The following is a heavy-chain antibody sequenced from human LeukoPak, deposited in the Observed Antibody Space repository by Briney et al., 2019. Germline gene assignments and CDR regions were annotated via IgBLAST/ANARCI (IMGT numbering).Heavy chain of an antibody. Sequence: ASVKVSCKASGYTFIVYYIHWVRQAPGQGLEWMGRINPNTGGTIYAQKFQGRVTMTRDTSITTAHMELSGLRSDDTAMYFCAREGDGRVDYWGQGTLVTVSS. CDR2: INPNTGGT. D-gene: IGHD2-15*01. CDR1: GYTFIVYY. CDR3: AREGDGRVDY. V-gene: IGHV1-2*06. J-gene: IGHJ4*02.